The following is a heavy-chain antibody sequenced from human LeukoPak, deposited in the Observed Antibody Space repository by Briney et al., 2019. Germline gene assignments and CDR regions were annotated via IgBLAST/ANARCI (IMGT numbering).Heavy chain of an antibody. CDR3: ARVARSSGSYGAAFDI. Sequence: GASVKVSCKASGYTFTGDYMHWVRQAPGQGLEWMGRINPNSGGTNYAQKFQGRVTMTRDTSISTAYMELSRLRSDDTAVYYCARVARSSGSYGAAFDIWGQGTMVTVSS. CDR1: GYTFTGDY. CDR2: INPNSGGT. J-gene: IGHJ3*02. D-gene: IGHD1-26*01. V-gene: IGHV1-2*06.